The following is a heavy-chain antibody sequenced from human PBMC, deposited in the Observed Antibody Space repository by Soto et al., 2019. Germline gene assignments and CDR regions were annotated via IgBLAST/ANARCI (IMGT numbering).Heavy chain of an antibody. CDR2: ISYSSATI. Sequence: GSLRLSCAASGFTFSNYGINWVRQAPGRGLEWTSFISYSSATIHYADSVRGRFTISRDNANNSLYLEMSSLRDEDTAVYFCARDSSRYTYGSFYFDYWGQGTLVTAS. CDR1: GFTFSNYG. CDR3: ARDSSRYTYGSFYFDY. V-gene: IGHV3-48*02. D-gene: IGHD5-18*01. J-gene: IGHJ4*02.